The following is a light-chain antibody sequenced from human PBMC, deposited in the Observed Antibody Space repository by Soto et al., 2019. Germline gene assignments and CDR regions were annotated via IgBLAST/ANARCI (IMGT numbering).Light chain of an antibody. V-gene: IGLV2-14*01. J-gene: IGLJ1*01. CDR2: DVT. Sequence: QSVLTQPASVSGSPGQSITISCTGTSSDLGAYDSVSWYRQHPGKAPKVMIYDVTYRPSGVSSRFSGSKSGNTASLTISGLQADDEADYYCCSYTTNNTLVFGTGTKLTVL. CDR3: CSYTTNNTLV. CDR1: SSDLGAYDS.